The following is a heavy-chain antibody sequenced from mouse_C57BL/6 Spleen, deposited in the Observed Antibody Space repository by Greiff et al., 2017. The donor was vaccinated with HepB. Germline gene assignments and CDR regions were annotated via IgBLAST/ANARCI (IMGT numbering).Heavy chain of an antibody. Sequence: EVQLQESGPELVKPGASVKIPCKASGYTFTDYNMDWVKQSHGKSLEWIGDINPNNGGTIYNQKFKGKATLTVDKSSSTACMELSRLTSEDTAVYYCERKGWLLHDFDYWGQGTTLTVSS. CDR2: INPNNGGT. CDR3: ERKGWLLHDFDY. J-gene: IGHJ2*01. CDR1: GYTFTDYN. V-gene: IGHV1-18*01. D-gene: IGHD2-3*01.